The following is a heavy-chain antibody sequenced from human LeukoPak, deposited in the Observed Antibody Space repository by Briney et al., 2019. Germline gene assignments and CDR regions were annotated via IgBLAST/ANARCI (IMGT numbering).Heavy chain of an antibody. CDR1: GGSISSGGYY. Sequence: PSETLSLTCTVSGGSISSGGYYWSWIRQPPGKGLEWIGYIYHSGSTYYNPSLKSRVTISVDGSKNQFSLKLSSVTAADTAVYYCARGAIGSSWYYFDYWGQGTLVTVSS. CDR3: ARGAIGSSWYYFDY. J-gene: IGHJ4*02. V-gene: IGHV4-30-2*01. D-gene: IGHD6-13*01. CDR2: IYHSGST.